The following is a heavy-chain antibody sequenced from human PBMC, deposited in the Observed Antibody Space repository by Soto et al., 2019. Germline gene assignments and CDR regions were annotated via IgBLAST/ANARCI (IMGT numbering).Heavy chain of an antibody. J-gene: IGHJ4*02. CDR3: ARDAITFGGVIAPLNY. CDR1: GYTFTSYG. CDR2: ISAYNGNT. V-gene: IGHV1-18*04. D-gene: IGHD3-16*02. Sequence: ASVKVSCKASGYTFTSYGISWVRQAPGQGLEWMGRISAYNGNTNYAQKLQGRVTMTTDTSTSTAYMELRSLRSDDTAVYYCARDAITFGGVIAPLNYWGQGTLVTVSS.